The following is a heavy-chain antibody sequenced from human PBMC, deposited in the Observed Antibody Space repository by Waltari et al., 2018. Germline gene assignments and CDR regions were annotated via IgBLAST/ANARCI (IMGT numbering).Heavy chain of an antibody. CDR2: IYPCGST. J-gene: IGHJ4*02. Sequence: QVQLQESGPGLVKPSETLSLTCAVSGYSISSGYYWGWIRQPPGKGLEWIGSIYPCGSTYYNPSLKSRVTISVDTSKNQFSLKLSSVTAADTAVYYCARDLSGSTASTWGQGTLVTVSS. D-gene: IGHD5-18*01. CDR1: GYSISSGYY. CDR3: ARDLSGSTAST. V-gene: IGHV4-38-2*02.